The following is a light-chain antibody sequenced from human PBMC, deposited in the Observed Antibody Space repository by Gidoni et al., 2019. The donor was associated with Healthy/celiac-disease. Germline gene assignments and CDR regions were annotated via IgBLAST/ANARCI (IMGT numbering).Light chain of an antibody. J-gene: IGKJ1*01. CDR3: QQYNNWPPWT. CDR2: GAS. Sequence: VSPGERATLSCRASQSVSSNLAWYQQKPGQAPRLLIYGASTRATGIPARFSGSGSGTEFTLTISSLQSEDFAVYYCQQYNNWPPWTFGQGTKVEIK. V-gene: IGKV3-15*01. CDR1: QSVSSN.